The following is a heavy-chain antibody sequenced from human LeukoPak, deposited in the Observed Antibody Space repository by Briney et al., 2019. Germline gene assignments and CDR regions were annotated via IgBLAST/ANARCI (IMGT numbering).Heavy chain of an antibody. J-gene: IGHJ4*02. D-gene: IGHD2-2*02. V-gene: IGHV1-18*01. Sequence: GASVKVSCKASGYTFANFGITWVRQAPGQGLEWMGWISVFNGNTNYAQNLQGRVTLTTDTSTSTAYMELRSLRSDDTALYYCARTCSSSSCYMAHWGQGTLVTVSS. CDR2: ISVFNGNT. CDR3: ARTCSSSSCYMAH. CDR1: GYTFANFG.